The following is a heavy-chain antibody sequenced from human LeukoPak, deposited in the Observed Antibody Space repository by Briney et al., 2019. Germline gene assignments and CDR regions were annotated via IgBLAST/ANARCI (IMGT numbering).Heavy chain of an antibody. CDR2: INRDGSKK. D-gene: IGHD1-14*01. J-gene: IGHJ4*02. CDR3: ARITWYRLDY. CDR1: GFTFNNNW. Sequence: GGSLRPSCTTSGFTFNNNWMTWVRQAPGKGLEWVAYINRDGSKKYYVESVKGRFTISRDNAKNSLYLQVNSLRAEDTALYYCARITWYRLDYWGQGTLVTVSS. V-gene: IGHV3-7*03.